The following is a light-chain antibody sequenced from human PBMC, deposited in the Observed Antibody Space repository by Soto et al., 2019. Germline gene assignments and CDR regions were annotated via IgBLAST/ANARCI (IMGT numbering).Light chain of an antibody. CDR1: HSIDNY. Sequence: DIQMTQSPSSLSASVGDRVTITCRASHSIDNYLSWYQQKPGKAPKLLIYAASNLQRGVSSRFSGSGSGTDFTLTIDSLQPEDFAIYYCQQCFSIPPTFGHGTKVETK. CDR3: QQCFSIPPT. V-gene: IGKV1-39*01. CDR2: AAS. J-gene: IGKJ1*01.